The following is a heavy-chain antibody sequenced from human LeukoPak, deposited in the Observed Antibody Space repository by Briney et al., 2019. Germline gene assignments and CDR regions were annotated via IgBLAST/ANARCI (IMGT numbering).Heavy chain of an antibody. D-gene: IGHD5-24*01. CDR2: INTNGSST. Sequence: GGSLRLSCAASGLTFSSYWMHWVRQAPGKGLVWVSRINTNGSSTSYADSVKGRFTISRDNAKNTLYLQMNSLRAEDTAVYYCARGSLEMATILTYFDYWGQGTLVTVSS. J-gene: IGHJ4*02. CDR1: GLTFSSYW. V-gene: IGHV3-74*01. CDR3: ARGSLEMATILTYFDY.